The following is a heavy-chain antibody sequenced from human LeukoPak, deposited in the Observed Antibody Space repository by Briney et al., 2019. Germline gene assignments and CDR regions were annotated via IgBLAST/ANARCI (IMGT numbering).Heavy chain of an antibody. D-gene: IGHD3-22*01. Sequence: ASVKVSCKASGYTFTSYGISWVRQAPGQGLEWMGWISGYNGNTNYAQKLQGRVTMTTDTSTSTAYMELRSLRSDDTAVYYCARYYYDSSDYPVGAFDIWGQGTMVTVSS. CDR2: ISGYNGNT. V-gene: IGHV1-18*01. CDR3: ARYYYDSSDYPVGAFDI. J-gene: IGHJ3*02. CDR1: GYTFTSYG.